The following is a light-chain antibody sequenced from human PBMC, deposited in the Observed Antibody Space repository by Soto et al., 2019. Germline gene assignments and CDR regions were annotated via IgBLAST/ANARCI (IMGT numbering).Light chain of an antibody. CDR1: QSLVHIDGNTY. CDR3: MQATQSYT. J-gene: IGKJ2*01. CDR2: KIS. V-gene: IGKV2-24*01. Sequence: DIVLTQTRLSSPVTLGQPASISCRSSQSLVHIDGNTYFNWLQQRPGQPPRLLIYKISNRFPGVPDRFSGSGAGTDFTLKISRVEAEDVGVYYCMQATQSYTFCHGTRLEIK.